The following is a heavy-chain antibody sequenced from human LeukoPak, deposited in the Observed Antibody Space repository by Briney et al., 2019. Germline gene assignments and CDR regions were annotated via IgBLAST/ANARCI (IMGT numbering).Heavy chain of an antibody. Sequence: ASVKVSCKASGYTFTSYGISWVRQAPGQGLEWMGWINPNSGDTNYAQNFQGRVTMTSDTSITTAYMELTSLRSDDSAIYFCARLGATTYDYWGEGTLLTVSS. D-gene: IGHD1-26*01. CDR1: GYTFTSYG. V-gene: IGHV1-2*02. J-gene: IGHJ4*02. CDR3: ARLGATTYDY. CDR2: INPNSGDT.